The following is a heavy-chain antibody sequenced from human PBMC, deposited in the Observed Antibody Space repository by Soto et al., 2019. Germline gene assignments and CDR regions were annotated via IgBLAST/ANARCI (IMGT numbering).Heavy chain of an antibody. CDR2: IKEDGSEK. Sequence: EVQLVESGGGLVQPGGSLRLSCAASGFTFSTDWMTWVRQAPGKGLEWVANIKEDGSEKYYVDSVKGRFTISRDNAKNSLYVQMNSLRAEDTAVYYCARGGRPDYWGQGTLVTVSS. CDR3: ARGGRPDY. V-gene: IGHV3-7*01. CDR1: GFTFSTDW. J-gene: IGHJ4*02.